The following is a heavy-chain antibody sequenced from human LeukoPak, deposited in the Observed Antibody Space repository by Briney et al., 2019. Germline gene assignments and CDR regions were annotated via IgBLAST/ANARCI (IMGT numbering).Heavy chain of an antibody. CDR2: INVDGSST. D-gene: IGHD1-26*01. CDR3: VRDMYSETYYRFDY. Sequence: GGSLRLSCAASGFTFSNLWMHWVRHAPGKGLVWVSRINVDGSSTSNADSVKGRFTISRDNAQNTLYLQMNSLRAEDTAVYYCVRDMYSETYYRFDYWGQGTLVTVSS. V-gene: IGHV3-74*01. J-gene: IGHJ4*02. CDR1: GFTFSNLW.